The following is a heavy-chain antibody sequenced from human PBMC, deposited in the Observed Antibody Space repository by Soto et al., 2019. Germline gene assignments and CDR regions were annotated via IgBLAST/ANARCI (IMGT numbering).Heavy chain of an antibody. Sequence: SQTLSLTCAISGDSVSANNAAWNWIRQSPSRGLEWLGRTYFRSKWNYDYAESVKSRLTITPDTTNNQISLQLNSVIPEDAAVYYCARLAPGGSGGGGDYWGQGTLVTVSS. CDR3: ARLAPGGSGGGGDY. CDR2: TYFRSKWNY. J-gene: IGHJ4*02. D-gene: IGHD6-19*01. V-gene: IGHV6-1*01. CDR1: GDSVSANNAA.